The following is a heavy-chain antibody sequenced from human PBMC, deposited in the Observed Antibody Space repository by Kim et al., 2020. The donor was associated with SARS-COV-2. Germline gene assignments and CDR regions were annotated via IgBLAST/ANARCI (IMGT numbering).Heavy chain of an antibody. V-gene: IGHV4-34*01. CDR2: INHSGST. CDR3: ARGRVRFGDNFDY. J-gene: IGHJ4*02. CDR1: GGSFSGYY. D-gene: IGHD3-10*01. Sequence: SETLSLTCAVYGGSFSGYYWSWIRQPPGKGLEWIGEINHSGSTNYNPSLKSRVTISVDTSKNQFSLKLSSVTAADTAVYYCARGRVRFGDNFDYWGQGTLVTVSS.